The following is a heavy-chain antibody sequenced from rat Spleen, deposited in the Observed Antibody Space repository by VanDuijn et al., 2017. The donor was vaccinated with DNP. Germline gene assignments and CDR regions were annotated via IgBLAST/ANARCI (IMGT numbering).Heavy chain of an antibody. J-gene: IGHJ1*01. CDR2: IIYDGGSA. D-gene: IGHD1-1*01. Sequence: EVQLVESGGGLVQPGRSLKVSCAASGFIFSNYDMAWVRQAPKKGLEWVATIIYDGGSAYYGDSVKGRFTISRDDAKSTLYLQMNSLRSEDTATYYCARGVYYYSATYWYFDFWGPGTMVSVSS. CDR3: ARGVYYYSATYWYFDF. CDR1: GFIFSNYD. V-gene: IGHV5-22*01.